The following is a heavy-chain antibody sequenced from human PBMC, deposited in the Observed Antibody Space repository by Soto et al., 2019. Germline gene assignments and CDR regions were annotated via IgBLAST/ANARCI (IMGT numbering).Heavy chain of an antibody. V-gene: IGHV4-30-4*01. J-gene: IGHJ5*02. CDR1: GGSISSGDYY. CDR3: ARETSTHNWFDP. Sequence: QVQLQESGPGLVKPSQTLSLTCTVSGGSISSGDYYWSWIRQPPGKGLEWIGYIYYSGSTYYNPSLKSRVTRTVDTSKNRFSLKLSSVTAADTAVYYCARETSTHNWFDPWCQGTLVTVSS. CDR2: IYYSGST.